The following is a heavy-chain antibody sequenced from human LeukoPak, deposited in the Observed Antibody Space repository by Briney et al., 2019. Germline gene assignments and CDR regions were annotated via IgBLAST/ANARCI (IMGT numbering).Heavy chain of an antibody. CDR2: IYYSGST. CDR1: GGSISSNY. CDR3: ASLEGTYNTGYFDY. J-gene: IGHJ4*02. Sequence: SETLSLTCTVSGGSISSNYWSWIRQPPGKGREWIGYIYYSGSTNYNLSLKSRVTISVDTSKNQFSLKLSSVTAADTAVYYCASLEGTYNTGYFDYWGQGTLVTVSS. V-gene: IGHV4-59*01. D-gene: IGHD3-3*01.